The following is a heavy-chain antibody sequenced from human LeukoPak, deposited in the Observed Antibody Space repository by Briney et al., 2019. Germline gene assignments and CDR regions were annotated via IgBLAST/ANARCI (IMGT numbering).Heavy chain of an antibody. CDR3: ARVDGYKLNDAFDI. Sequence: ASVKVSCKASGYNFIDYYMYWVRQAPGQGLEWMGWINPNSGDTNYAQKFQGRVTMTRDTSISTAYMELSRLRSDDTAVYYCARVDGYKLNDAFDIWGQGTMVTVSS. V-gene: IGHV1-2*02. CDR2: INPNSGDT. D-gene: IGHD5-24*01. J-gene: IGHJ3*02. CDR1: GYNFIDYY.